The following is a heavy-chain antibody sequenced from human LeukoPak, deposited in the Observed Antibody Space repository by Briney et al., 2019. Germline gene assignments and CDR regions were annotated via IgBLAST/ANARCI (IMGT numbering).Heavy chain of an antibody. V-gene: IGHV3-21*06. D-gene: IGHD6-6*01. J-gene: IGHJ4*02. CDR3: ARDEYVSSPGYFDH. Sequence: GGSLRLSCAASGFTFSSYSMNWVRQAPGKGLEWVSCISSGGSYLYYTDSVKGRFTVSRDNARNSMFLQMNSLRAEDTAVYYCARDEYVSSPGYFDHWGQGTLVTVSS. CDR1: GFTFSSYS. CDR2: ISSGGSYL.